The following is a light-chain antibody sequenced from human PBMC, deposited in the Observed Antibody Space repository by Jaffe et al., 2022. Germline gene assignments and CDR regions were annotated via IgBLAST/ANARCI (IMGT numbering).Light chain of an antibody. Sequence: QSALTQPRSVSGSPGQSVTISCTGTSSDVGGYNYVSWYQQHPGKAPKLLIYVVNKRPSGVPDRFSGSKSGNTASLTISGLQADDEADYYCCSYAGSYTFVVFGGGTKLTVL. V-gene: IGLV2-11*01. CDR1: SSDVGGYNY. CDR3: CSYAGSYTFVV. CDR2: VVN. J-gene: IGLJ2*01.